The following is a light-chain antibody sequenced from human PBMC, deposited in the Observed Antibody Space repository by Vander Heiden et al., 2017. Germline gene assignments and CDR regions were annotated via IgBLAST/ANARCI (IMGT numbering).Light chain of an antibody. CDR3: QKDNSAPYT. CDR2: AAS. CDR1: QGISNY. Sequence: VQMTPSPASLSPSVGDRRTITCRASQGISNYLAWYQQKPGKVPKLLIYAASTLQSGVPSRFSGSGSGTDFTLTISSLQPEDVATYYCQKDNSAPYTFGQGTKLEIK. J-gene: IGKJ2*01. V-gene: IGKV1-27*01.